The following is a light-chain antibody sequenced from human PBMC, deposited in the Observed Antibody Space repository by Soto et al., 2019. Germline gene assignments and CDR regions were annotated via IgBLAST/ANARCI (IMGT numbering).Light chain of an antibody. V-gene: IGKV3-11*01. CDR2: DAS. CDR1: QSVGSY. Sequence: EIVLTQSPATLSSSPGERATLSCRASQSVGSYLAWYQHKPGQAPRLLIYDASNRATGIPARFSGSGSGTDVTLTIASLEPDDFSVYYCQQRTNWSVTFGPGTKVDIK. CDR3: QQRTNWSVT. J-gene: IGKJ3*01.